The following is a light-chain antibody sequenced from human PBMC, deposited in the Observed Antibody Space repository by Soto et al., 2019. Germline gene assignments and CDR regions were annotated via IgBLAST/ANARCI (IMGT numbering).Light chain of an antibody. CDR2: GAS. Sequence: AIQLTQSPSSLSASVGDRVTISCRASRDISNVLAWYQHAPGKDPKVLIYGASILHSGVPSRFRGSGSGTDFTLTISRLLPEDFSTYYCLQDFNYPITFGQGTRLEIK. CDR1: RDISNV. CDR3: LQDFNYPIT. V-gene: IGKV1-6*01. J-gene: IGKJ5*01.